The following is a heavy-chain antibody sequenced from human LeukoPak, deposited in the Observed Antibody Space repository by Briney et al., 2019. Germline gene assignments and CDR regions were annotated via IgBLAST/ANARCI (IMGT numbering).Heavy chain of an antibody. J-gene: IGHJ4*02. CDR2: ISSSSSTI. Sequence: GGSLRLSCAASGFTFSSYSMNWVRQAPGKGLEWVSYISSSSSTIHYADSVKGRFTISRDNSKNTLYLQMNSLRAEDTAVYYCAKKSATYGDYATQDYWGQGTLVTVSS. CDR3: AKKSATYGDYATQDY. D-gene: IGHD4-17*01. V-gene: IGHV3-48*01. CDR1: GFTFSSYS.